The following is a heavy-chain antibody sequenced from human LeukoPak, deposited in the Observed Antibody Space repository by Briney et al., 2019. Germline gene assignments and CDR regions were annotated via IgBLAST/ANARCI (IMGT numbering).Heavy chain of an antibody. CDR2: ISGSGSTM. CDR3: ARQHRYCSPATCSFKHFDY. D-gene: IGHD3-16*02. Sequence: PGGSLRLSCAASGFTFSDDYMSWIRQAPGKGLEWVSYISGSGSTMYYADSVAGRFTISRDNAKNSLYLQMNSLGAEDTAVYYCARQHRYCSPATCSFKHFDYWGQGTLVTVSS. V-gene: IGHV3-11*04. CDR1: GFTFSDDY. J-gene: IGHJ4*02.